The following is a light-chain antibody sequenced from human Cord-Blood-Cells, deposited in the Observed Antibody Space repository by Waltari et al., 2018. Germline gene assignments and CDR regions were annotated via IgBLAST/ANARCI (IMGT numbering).Light chain of an antibody. V-gene: IGLV2-11*01. Sequence: QSALTQPRSVSGSPGQSVTISCTGTSSDVGGYNNVSWYQQHPGKTPKLMIYDVSKRPSGVPGRFSGSKSGNTASLTISGLQAEDEADYYCCSYAGSYTVVFGGGTKLTVL. CDR3: CSYAGSYTVV. CDR2: DVS. J-gene: IGLJ2*01. CDR1: SSDVGGYNN.